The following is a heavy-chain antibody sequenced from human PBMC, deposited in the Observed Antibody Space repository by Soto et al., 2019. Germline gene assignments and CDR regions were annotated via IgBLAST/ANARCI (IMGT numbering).Heavy chain of an antibody. D-gene: IGHD2-8*01. CDR1: GTSISSYY. J-gene: IGHJ4*02. Sequence: PSETLSLTCTVSGTSISSYYWSWIRQPPGKGLEWIANIHYSGTTNYNPSLASRVTLSVDTSKNQFSLKMTSVTAADRAMYFCARYNSYAIDYWGRGALVTVSS. CDR3: ARYNSYAIDY. CDR2: IHYSGTT. V-gene: IGHV4-59*01.